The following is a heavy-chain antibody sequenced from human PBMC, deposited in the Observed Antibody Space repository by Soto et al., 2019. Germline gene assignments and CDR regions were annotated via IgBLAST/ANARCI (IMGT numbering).Heavy chain of an antibody. Sequence: GGSLRLSCAASGFTFSSYAMHWVRQAPGKGLEWVAVISYDGSNKYYADSVKGRFTNSRDNSKNTLYLQMNSLRAEDTAVYYCARVIGYYDSSGYYNGAFDIWGQGTMVTVSS. V-gene: IGHV3-30-3*01. CDR2: ISYDGSNK. CDR3: ARVIGYYDSSGYYNGAFDI. D-gene: IGHD3-22*01. J-gene: IGHJ3*02. CDR1: GFTFSSYA.